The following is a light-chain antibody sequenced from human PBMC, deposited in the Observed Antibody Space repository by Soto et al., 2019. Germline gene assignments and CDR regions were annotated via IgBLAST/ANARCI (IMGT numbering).Light chain of an antibody. CDR1: QSISNNY. J-gene: IGKJ1*01. CDR2: GGS. Sequence: EIVLTQSPGTLSLSPGERATLSCRASQSISNNYLAWYQQKSGQAPRLLIYGGSSRATGIPDRFSGSGSGTDFTLSISRLEPEDFAVYYCQQYGSSPPWTFGQGTTVEIK. V-gene: IGKV3-20*01. CDR3: QQYGSSPPWT.